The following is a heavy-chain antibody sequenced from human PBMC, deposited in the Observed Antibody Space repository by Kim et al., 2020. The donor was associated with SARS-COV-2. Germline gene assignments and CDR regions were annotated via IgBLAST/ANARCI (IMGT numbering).Heavy chain of an antibody. CDR1: GGSISSYY. V-gene: IGHV4-59*08. Sequence: SETLSLTCTVSGGSISSYYWSWIRQPPGKGLEWIGYIYYSGSTNYNPSLKSRVTISVDTSKNQFSLKLSSVTAADTAVYYCASLEMATIGAFDYWGQEPWSPSPQ. J-gene: IGHJ4*01. CDR2: IYYSGST. CDR3: ASLEMATIGAFDY. D-gene: IGHD5-12*01.